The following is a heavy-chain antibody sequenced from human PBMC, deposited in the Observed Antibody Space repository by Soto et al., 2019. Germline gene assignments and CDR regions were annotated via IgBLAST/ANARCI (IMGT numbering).Heavy chain of an antibody. CDR1: GGSISSSSYY. Sequence: QLQLQESGPGLVKPSETLSLTCTVSGGSISSSSYYWGWIRHPPGKGLEWIGSIYYSGSTYYNPSLKSRVTISVHTSRNQFPLKLSSVTATDTAVYDCARPWGYGYGARFAYWGQGTLVTVSS. J-gene: IGHJ4*02. CDR3: ARPWGYGYGARFAY. D-gene: IGHD5-18*01. V-gene: IGHV4-39*01. CDR2: IYYSGST.